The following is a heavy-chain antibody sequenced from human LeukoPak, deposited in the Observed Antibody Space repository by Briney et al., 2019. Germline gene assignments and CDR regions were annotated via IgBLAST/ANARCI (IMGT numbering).Heavy chain of an antibody. D-gene: IGHD5-24*01. CDR1: GGSISSSSYY. V-gene: IGHV4-39*01. Sequence: SETLSLTCTVSGGSISSSSYYWGWIRQPPGKGLEWTGTTYYSGSTYYNPSLKSRVTISVDTSKNQFSLKLSSVTAADTAVYYCARQRWQGYFDYWGQGTLVTVSS. CDR2: TYYSGST. J-gene: IGHJ4*02. CDR3: ARQRWQGYFDY.